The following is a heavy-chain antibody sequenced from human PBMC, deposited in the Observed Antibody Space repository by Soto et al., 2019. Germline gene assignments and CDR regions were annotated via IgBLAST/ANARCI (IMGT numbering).Heavy chain of an antibody. V-gene: IGHV3-21*01. D-gene: IGHD3-10*01. Sequence: PGVSLGLSSAASGFTFSSYSMNWVRQAPGKWLEWVSSISSSSSYIYYADSVKGRFTISRDNAKNSLYLQMNSLRAEDTAVYYCARDLTMVRGVIIRKYYFDYWGQGTLVTVSS. J-gene: IGHJ4*02. CDR3: ARDLTMVRGVIIRKYYFDY. CDR1: GFTFSSYS. CDR2: ISSSSSYI.